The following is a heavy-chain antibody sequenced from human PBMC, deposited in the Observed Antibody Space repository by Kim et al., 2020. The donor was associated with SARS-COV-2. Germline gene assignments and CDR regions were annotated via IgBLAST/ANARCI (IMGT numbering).Heavy chain of an antibody. V-gene: IGHV5-51*01. J-gene: IGHJ4*02. Sequence: YSPSFQGQVTISADKSISTAYLQWSSLKASDTAMYYCARHRDYYDSSAPYWGQGTLVTVSS. D-gene: IGHD3-22*01. CDR3: ARHRDYYDSSAPY.